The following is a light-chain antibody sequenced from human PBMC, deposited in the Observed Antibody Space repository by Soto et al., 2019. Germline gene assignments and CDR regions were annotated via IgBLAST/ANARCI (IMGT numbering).Light chain of an antibody. CDR2: DVN. V-gene: IGLV2-11*01. CDR1: SSDVGGYNY. J-gene: IGLJ1*01. CDR3: CLYGGSFYV. Sequence: QSALTQPHSVSGSPGQSVAISCSGTSSDVGGYNYVSWYQQHPGKAPKLIIFDVNKRPSGVPDRFSGSKSGSTASLTISGLQAEDEADYYCCLYGGSFYVVGTGTKVTVL.